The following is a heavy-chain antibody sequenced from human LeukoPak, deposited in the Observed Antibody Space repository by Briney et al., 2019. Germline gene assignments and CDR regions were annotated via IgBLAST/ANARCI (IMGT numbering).Heavy chain of an antibody. CDR2: ISFDGSNT. J-gene: IGHJ4*02. Sequence: GGSLRLSCAASGFTFSAHAMHWVRQAPGKGLESVAVISFDGSNTYYPDSVKGRFTISRDNSKNTLYLQMDSLRGEDTAVYFCARDPTPWRRDYFDYWGQGTLVVVSS. CDR3: ARDPTPWRRDYFDY. V-gene: IGHV3-30-3*01. CDR1: GFTFSAHA.